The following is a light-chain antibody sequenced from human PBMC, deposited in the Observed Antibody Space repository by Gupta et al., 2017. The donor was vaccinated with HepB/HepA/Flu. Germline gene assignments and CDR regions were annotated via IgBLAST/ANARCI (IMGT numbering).Light chain of an antibody. V-gene: IGLV2-23*02. CDR1: SNDIGYHTH. CDR2: EVS. Sequence: PASVSGSPGQSITISCTGTSNDIGYHTHVSWYQQYPGKAPTVIIHEVSQRPSGISTRFSGSKSGNTASLTISGLQAEDETDYYCSAYGRGNAWVFGGGTRLTVL. J-gene: IGLJ3*02. CDR3: SAYGRGNAWV.